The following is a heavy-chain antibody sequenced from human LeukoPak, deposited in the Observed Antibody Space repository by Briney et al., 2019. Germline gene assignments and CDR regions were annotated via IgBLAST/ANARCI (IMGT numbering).Heavy chain of an antibody. CDR3: TVAHGVDV. V-gene: IGHV3-7*01. Sequence: GGSLRLSCAASGFTFSNFWMSWVRQAAGKGLEWVANIKNDGSEQYYVDSVKGRFTISRDNAKKSLYLQMNSLRAEDTAVYYCTVAHGVDVWGQGTTVTVSS. CDR2: IKNDGSEQ. J-gene: IGHJ6*02. CDR1: GFTFSNFW.